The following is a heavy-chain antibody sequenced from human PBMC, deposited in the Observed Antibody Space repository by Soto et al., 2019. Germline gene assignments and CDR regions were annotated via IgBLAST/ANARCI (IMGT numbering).Heavy chain of an antibody. CDR1: GYSFTSYW. D-gene: IGHD3-9*01. CDR2: IDPSDSYT. CDR3: ARLASYDNWYFDWLNGMDV. V-gene: IGHV5-10-1*01. J-gene: IGHJ6*02. Sequence: PGESLKISCKGSGYSFTSYWISWVRQMPGKGLEWMGRIDPSDSYTNYSPSFQGHVTISADKSISTAYLQWSSLKASDSAMYYRARLASYDNWYFDWLNGMDVWGQGTTVTVSS.